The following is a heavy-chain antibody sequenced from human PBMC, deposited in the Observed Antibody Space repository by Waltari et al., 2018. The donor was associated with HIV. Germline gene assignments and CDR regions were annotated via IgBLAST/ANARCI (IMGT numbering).Heavy chain of an antibody. D-gene: IGHD1-20*01. CDR3: ARDWTITATTRVDF. V-gene: IGHV3-33*01. J-gene: IGHJ4*03. Sequence: QVQLAESGGGVVQPGRSLRLPCVAHGFIFNNFGMHWVRQKPGKGLEWVAAIWYDGGNEYYADSVKGRFTISRDNSKNTLYLQMNSLRAEDTAVYYCARDWTITATTRVDFWGPGTLVTVSS. CDR1: GFIFNNFG. CDR2: IWYDGGNE.